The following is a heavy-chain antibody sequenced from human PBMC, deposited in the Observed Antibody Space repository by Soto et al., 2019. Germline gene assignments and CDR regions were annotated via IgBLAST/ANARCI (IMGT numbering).Heavy chain of an antibody. CDR3: ASLKIYCRGETCYSGYHDY. V-gene: IGHV3-23*04. Sequence: DEQLVESGGDLVQPGGSLRLSCAASGFVFRTNAMSWVRQRPGQGLEWDSAIRGSGDNTYYADSVKGRFSISRDNSKNTLFLQMNSLRAEDTAMYYCASLKIYCRGETCYSGYHDYWGQGTLVTVSS. CDR2: IRGSGDNT. D-gene: IGHD2-15*01. J-gene: IGHJ4*02. CDR1: GFVFRTNA.